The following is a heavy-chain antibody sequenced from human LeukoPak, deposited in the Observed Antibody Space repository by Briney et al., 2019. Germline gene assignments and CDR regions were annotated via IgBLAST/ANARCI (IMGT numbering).Heavy chain of an antibody. Sequence: SETLSLTCTVSGGSISTSTYYWGWVRQPPGKGLEWIGSIYHSGSTYYNPSLKSRVTISVDTSKNQFSLKLSSVTAADTAVYYCARRGMNTAMVLNYYYYMDVWGKGTTVTISS. CDR2: IYHSGST. V-gene: IGHV4-39*07. CDR3: ARRGMNTAMVLNYYYYMDV. J-gene: IGHJ6*03. D-gene: IGHD5-18*01. CDR1: GGSISTSTYY.